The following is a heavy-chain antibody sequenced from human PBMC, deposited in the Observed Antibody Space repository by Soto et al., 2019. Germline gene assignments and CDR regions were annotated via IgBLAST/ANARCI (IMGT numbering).Heavy chain of an antibody. V-gene: IGHV3-30-3*01. D-gene: IGHD5-12*01. Sequence: GGSLRLSCAASGFTFSSYAMHWVRQAPGKGLEWVAVISYDGSNKYYADSVKGRFTISRDNSKNTLCLQMNSLRAEDTAVYYCARDRYSGYDEFDYWGQGTLVTIS. CDR2: ISYDGSNK. J-gene: IGHJ4*02. CDR3: ARDRYSGYDEFDY. CDR1: GFTFSSYA.